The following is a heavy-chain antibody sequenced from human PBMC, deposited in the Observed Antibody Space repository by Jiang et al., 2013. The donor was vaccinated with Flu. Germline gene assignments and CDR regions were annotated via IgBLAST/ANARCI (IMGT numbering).Heavy chain of an antibody. V-gene: IGHV1-69*04. CDR1: GGTFSSYA. CDR2: IIPILGIA. Sequence: SCKASGGTFSSYAISWVRQAPGQGLEWMGRIIPILGIANYAQKFQGRVTITADKSTSTAYMELSSLRSEDTAVYYCARDDPSSILWFGGWSQGTLVTVSS. CDR3: ARDDPSSILWFGG. J-gene: IGHJ4*02. D-gene: IGHD3-10*01.